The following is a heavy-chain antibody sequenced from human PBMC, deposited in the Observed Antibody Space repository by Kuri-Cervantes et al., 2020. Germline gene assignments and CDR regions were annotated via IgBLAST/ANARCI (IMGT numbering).Heavy chain of an antibody. D-gene: IGHD3-22*01. CDR1: GGSISSYY. J-gene: IGHJ5*02. CDR2: IYTSGST. Sequence: SETLSLTCTVSGGSISSYYWSWIRQPAGKGLEWIGRIYTSGSTNYNPSLKSRVTISVDKSKNQFSLKLSSVTAADTAVYYCAREKRHTYYYDSSGYYRGSWFNPWGQGTLVTVSS. V-gene: IGHV4-4*07. CDR3: AREKRHTYYYDSSGYYRGSWFNP.